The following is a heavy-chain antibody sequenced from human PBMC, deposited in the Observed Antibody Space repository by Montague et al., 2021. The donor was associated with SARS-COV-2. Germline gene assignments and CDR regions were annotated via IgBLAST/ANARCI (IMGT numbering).Heavy chain of an antibody. J-gene: IGHJ6*02. CDR3: ASHCGGGRCYFGMDV. Sequence: SETLSLTCDVYGGSFSSYWSWIRQPPGRWLEWVGQISHGGGTNXXPSLXXXVTISVDTSKNQVSLKLSSVTAADPAVYYCASHCGGGRCYFGMDVWGQGTTVTVSS. CDR2: ISHGGGT. V-gene: IGHV4-34*01. CDR1: GGSFSSY. D-gene: IGHD2-15*01.